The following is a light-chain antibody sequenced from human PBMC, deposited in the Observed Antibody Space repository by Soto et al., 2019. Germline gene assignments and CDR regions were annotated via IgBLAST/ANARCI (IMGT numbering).Light chain of an antibody. CDR3: QTWGTGFQF. J-gene: IGLJ2*01. CDR1: SGHSSYA. Sequence: QAVVTQSPSASASLGASVKLTYTLSSGHSSYAIAWHQKQPGKGPRYLMDLNNDGSHTKGDGIPDRFSGSSSGADRYLIISSLQSEDEADYYCQTWGTGFQFFGGGTKLTVL. CDR2: LNNDGSH. V-gene: IGLV4-69*01.